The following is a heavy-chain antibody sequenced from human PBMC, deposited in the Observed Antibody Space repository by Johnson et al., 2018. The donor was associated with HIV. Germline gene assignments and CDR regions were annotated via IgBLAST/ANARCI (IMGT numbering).Heavy chain of an antibody. CDR3: AKDRYSSSPDAFDI. CDR1: GFTVSSYA. V-gene: IGHV3-30*04. Sequence: QVQLVESGGGLVQPGGSLRLSCAASGFTVSSYAMHWVRQAPGKGLEWVAVISYDGSNKYYADSVQGRFTISRDNSKNTLYLQMNSLRAEDTAVYYCAKDRYSSSPDAFDIWGQGTMVTVSS. J-gene: IGHJ3*02. CDR2: ISYDGSNK. D-gene: IGHD6-13*01.